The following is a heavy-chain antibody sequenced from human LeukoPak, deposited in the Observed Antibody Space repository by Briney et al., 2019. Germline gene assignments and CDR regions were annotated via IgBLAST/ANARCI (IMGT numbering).Heavy chain of an antibody. V-gene: IGHV1-3*01. CDR3: ARGWSSSWYDGYYLDY. CDR2: INAGNGNT. CDR1: GYTFTSYA. D-gene: IGHD6-13*01. J-gene: IGHJ4*02. Sequence: ASVRVSCKASGYTFTSYAMHWVRQAPGQRLEWMGWINAGNGNTKYSQKFQGRVTITRDTSASTAYMELSSLRSEDTAVYYCARGWSSSWYDGYYLDYWGQGTLVTVSS.